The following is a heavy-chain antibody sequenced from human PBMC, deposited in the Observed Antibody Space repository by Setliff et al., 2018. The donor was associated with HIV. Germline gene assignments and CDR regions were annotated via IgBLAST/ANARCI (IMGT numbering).Heavy chain of an antibody. Sequence: ASVKVSCKTSGYTFTSYDINWVRQATGQGLEWMGWMNPNSGNTGYAQKFQGRVTMTRNTSISTAYMELRGLTSDDTAMYYCTRDRVAGPYYYGMDVWGQGTTVTVSS. J-gene: IGHJ6*02. CDR3: TRDRVAGPYYYGMDV. V-gene: IGHV1-8*01. CDR2: MNPNSGNT. D-gene: IGHD2-15*01. CDR1: GYTFTSYD.